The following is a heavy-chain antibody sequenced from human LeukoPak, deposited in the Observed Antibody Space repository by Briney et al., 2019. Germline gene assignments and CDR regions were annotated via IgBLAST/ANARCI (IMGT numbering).Heavy chain of an antibody. Sequence: RAPLQTSGKVSGYSFTSCWNGWVRQMPGKGVEWMGIIYPGDSGTRYSPSFQGQVTISADKSIGTAYLQWSSLKASDTAMYYCARLAYSSSWLHGWFDPWGQGTLVTVSS. V-gene: IGHV5-51*01. CDR1: GYSFTSCW. CDR2: IYPGDSGT. CDR3: ARLAYSSSWLHGWFDP. J-gene: IGHJ5*02. D-gene: IGHD6-13*01.